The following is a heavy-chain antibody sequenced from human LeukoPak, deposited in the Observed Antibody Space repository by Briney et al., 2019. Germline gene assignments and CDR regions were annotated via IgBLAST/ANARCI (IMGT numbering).Heavy chain of an antibody. V-gene: IGHV4-34*01. Sequence: SETLSLTCAVYGGSFSGYYWSWIRQPPGKGLEWIGEINHSGSTNYNPSLKSRVTISVDTSKNQFSLELSSVTAADTAVYYCARGGDCSSTSCYTFWFDPWGQGTLVTVSS. J-gene: IGHJ5*02. D-gene: IGHD2-2*02. CDR1: GGSFSGYY. CDR2: INHSGST. CDR3: ARGGDCSSTSCYTFWFDP.